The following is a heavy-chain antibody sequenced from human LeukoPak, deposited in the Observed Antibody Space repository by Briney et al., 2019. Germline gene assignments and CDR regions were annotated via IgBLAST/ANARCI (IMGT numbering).Heavy chain of an antibody. V-gene: IGHV3-23*01. CDR3: AKESSSWALNWFDP. Sequence: GGSLRLSCAASGFTFSNYAMSWVRQAPGKGPEWLSAISGSGGSTYYADSVKGRFTISRDNSKNTLYLQMNSLRAEDTAVYYCAKESSSWALNWFDPWGQGTLVTVSS. CDR2: ISGSGGST. J-gene: IGHJ5*02. D-gene: IGHD6-13*01. CDR1: GFTFSNYA.